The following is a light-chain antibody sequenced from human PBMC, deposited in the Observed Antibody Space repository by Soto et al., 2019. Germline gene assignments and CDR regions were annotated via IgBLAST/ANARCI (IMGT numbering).Light chain of an antibody. CDR1: QGISSY. CDR2: AAS. V-gene: IGKV1-8*01. J-gene: IGKJ5*01. CDR3: QQYNSYSIT. Sequence: AIRMPRSPSSFSASTGDRVTITCRASQGISSYLAWYQQKPGKAPKLLIYAASTLQSGVPSRFSGSGSGTDFTLTISCLQSEDFATYYCQQYNSYSITFGQGTRLEIK.